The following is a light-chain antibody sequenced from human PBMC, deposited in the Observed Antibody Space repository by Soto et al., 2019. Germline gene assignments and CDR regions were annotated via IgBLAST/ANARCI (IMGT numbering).Light chain of an antibody. Sequence: IVLTQSPATLSLSPGERATLSCRASQSVSSYLAWYQQKPGQAPRLLIYDTSNRATGIPARFSGTGSGTDFTLTISSLEPEDFAVYYCQQRSNWPPLFTFGPGTKVDFK. CDR2: DTS. CDR1: QSVSSY. V-gene: IGKV3-11*01. CDR3: QQRSNWPPLFT. J-gene: IGKJ3*01.